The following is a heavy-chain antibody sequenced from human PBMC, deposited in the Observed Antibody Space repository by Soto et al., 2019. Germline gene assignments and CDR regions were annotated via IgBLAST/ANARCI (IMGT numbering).Heavy chain of an antibody. CDR2: IYYSGST. CDR1: GGSISSSSYY. J-gene: IGHJ6*03. D-gene: IGHD3-10*01. Sequence: SETLSLTCTVSGGSISSSSYYWGWIRQPPGKGLEWIGSIYYSGSTYYNPSLKSRVTISVDTSKNQFSLKLSSVTAADTAVYYCARHPEGSGSYYKVPYYYMDVWGKGTTVTVSS. CDR3: ARHPEGSGSYYKVPYYYMDV. V-gene: IGHV4-39*01.